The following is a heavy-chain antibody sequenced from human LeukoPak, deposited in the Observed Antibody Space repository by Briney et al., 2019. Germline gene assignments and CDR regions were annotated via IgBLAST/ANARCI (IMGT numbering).Heavy chain of an antibody. Sequence: ASVKVSCKASGYTFTSYAMNWVRQAPGQRLEWTGWINAGNDNTKYSQKFQGRVTITRDTSASTAYMELSSLRSEDTAVYYCARDLGYCTGGTCYPNWFDPWGQGTLVTVSS. CDR1: GYTFTSYA. J-gene: IGHJ5*02. D-gene: IGHD2-15*01. CDR2: INAGNDNT. CDR3: ARDLGYCTGGTCYPNWFDP. V-gene: IGHV1-3*01.